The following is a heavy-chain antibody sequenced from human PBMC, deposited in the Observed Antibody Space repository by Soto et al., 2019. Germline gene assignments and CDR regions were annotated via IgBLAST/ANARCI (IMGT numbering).Heavy chain of an antibody. Sequence: QVQLVQSGAEVMKPGASVKVSCKASGYPFTSYGLSWVRQAPGQGLEWMGWISAYNGNTNYAQKLQGRGTMTTDTSTSTADMERRSLRSDDTAGYYCARPTGGPYSYFDYWGQGTLVTVSS. D-gene: IGHD5-18*01. J-gene: IGHJ4*02. V-gene: IGHV1-18*01. CDR3: ARPTGGPYSYFDY. CDR1: GYPFTSYG. CDR2: ISAYNGNT.